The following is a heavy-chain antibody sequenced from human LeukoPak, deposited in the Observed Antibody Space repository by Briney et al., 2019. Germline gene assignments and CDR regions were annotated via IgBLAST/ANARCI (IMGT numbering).Heavy chain of an antibody. D-gene: IGHD1-14*01. V-gene: IGHV3-74*01. CDR2: INRGRSSL. Sequence: PGSSLRLSFAAFEFTLSSYWMHWVRQVPGKGLVWVARINRGRSSLTYADSVKGRLTISRDNAKNTLYLQMDSLRAEDTGVYYCARSNQADDYWGQGTLVTVSS. CDR1: EFTLSSYW. J-gene: IGHJ4*02. CDR3: ARSNQADDY.